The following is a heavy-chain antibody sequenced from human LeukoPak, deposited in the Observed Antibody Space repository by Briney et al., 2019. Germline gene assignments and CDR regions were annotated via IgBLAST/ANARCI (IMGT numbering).Heavy chain of an antibody. CDR1: GYTFTGYY. Sequence: GASVKVSCKASGYTFTGYYMHWVRQAPGQGLEWMGWINPNSGGTNYAQKFQGRVTMTRDTSISTAYMELSRLRSDDTAVYYCATAGTLTGYSIPSYYYFYMDVWGKGTTVTISS. CDR2: INPNSGGT. D-gene: IGHD3-9*01. CDR3: ATAGTLTGYSIPSYYYFYMDV. V-gene: IGHV1-2*02. J-gene: IGHJ6*03.